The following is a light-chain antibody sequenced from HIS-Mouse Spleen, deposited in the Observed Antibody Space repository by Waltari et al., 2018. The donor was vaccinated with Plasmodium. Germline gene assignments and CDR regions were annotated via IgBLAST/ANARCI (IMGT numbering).Light chain of an antibody. V-gene: IGKV1-12*01. CDR3: QQANSFPPGST. J-gene: IGKJ3*01. CDR2: AAS. Sequence: DIQITQSPSSVSASVGDRVTIHCRSSQGISSRLAWYQQKPGKAPKLLIYAASSLQSGVPSRFSGRGSVTDFTLTISSLQPEDCATYYCQQANSFPPGSTFGPGTKVDIK. CDR1: QGISSR.